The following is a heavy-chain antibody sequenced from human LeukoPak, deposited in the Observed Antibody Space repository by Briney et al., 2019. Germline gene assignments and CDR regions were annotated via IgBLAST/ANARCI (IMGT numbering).Heavy chain of an antibody. J-gene: IGHJ5*02. CDR2: INPSGGST. V-gene: IGHV1-46*01. D-gene: IGHD1-26*01. Sequence: ASVKLSCKASGYTYTSYYMYYWRQTPGHRLEWMGIINPSGGSTSYAQKFQGRVTMTRDTSTSTVYMELSSLRSEDTAVYYCARSRSWEPYYWFDPWGQGTLVTVSS. CDR1: GYTYTSYY. CDR3: ARSRSWEPYYWFDP.